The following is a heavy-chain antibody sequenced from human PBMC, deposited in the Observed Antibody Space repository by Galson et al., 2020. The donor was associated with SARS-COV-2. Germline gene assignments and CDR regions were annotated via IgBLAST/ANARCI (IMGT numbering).Heavy chain of an antibody. V-gene: IGHV3-23*03. CDR3: AKDPLYSGHDYFDY. CDR1: GFTFSRYA. Sequence: GSLRLSCAASGFTFSRYAMSWVRQAPGKGPEWVSVIYSGGSTYYADSVRGRFTISRDNSKDTVYLQMSSLRLEDTAVYYCAKDPLYSGHDYFDYWGQGTLVTVSS. D-gene: IGHD5-12*01. J-gene: IGHJ4*02. CDR2: IYSGGST.